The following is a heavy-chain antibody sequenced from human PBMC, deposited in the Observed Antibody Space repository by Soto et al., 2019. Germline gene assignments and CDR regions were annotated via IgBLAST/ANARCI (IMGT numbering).Heavy chain of an antibody. CDR3: AKDAVSGDGIWLLDS. CDR2: LLRSGSTT. J-gene: IGHJ4*02. D-gene: IGHD4-17*01. V-gene: IGHV3-23*01. CDR1: GIKFNNYA. Sequence: GGSLRLSCVASGIKFNNYAMIWFRQAPVKGLEWVSSLLRSGSTTYYADSVKGRFTISSDISANSLYLQMDSLRAEDTAVYYCAKDAVSGDGIWLLDSWGQGTVVTVSS.